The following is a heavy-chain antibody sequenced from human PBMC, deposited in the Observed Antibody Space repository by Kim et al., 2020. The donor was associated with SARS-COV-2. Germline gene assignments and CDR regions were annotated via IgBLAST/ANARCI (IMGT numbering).Heavy chain of an antibody. Sequence: YYADSVKGRFTSSRDNSKNTLYLQMNSLRAEDTAVYYCARGAIVGATSDYWGQGTLVTVSS. D-gene: IGHD1-26*01. V-gene: IGHV3-30*01. J-gene: IGHJ4*02. CDR3: ARGAIVGATSDY.